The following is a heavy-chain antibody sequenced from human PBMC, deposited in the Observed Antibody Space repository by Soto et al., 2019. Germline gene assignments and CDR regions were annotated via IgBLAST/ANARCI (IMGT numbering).Heavy chain of an antibody. Sequence: PGGSLRLACAASGFTFDDYAMHWVRQAPGKGLEWVSGISWNSGSIGYADSVKGRFTISRDNAKNSLYLQMNSLRAEDTALYYCAKDGALSGSEYFQHWGQGTLVTVPS. V-gene: IGHV3-9*01. CDR2: ISWNSGSI. J-gene: IGHJ1*01. D-gene: IGHD5-12*01. CDR1: GFTFDDYA. CDR3: AKDGALSGSEYFQH.